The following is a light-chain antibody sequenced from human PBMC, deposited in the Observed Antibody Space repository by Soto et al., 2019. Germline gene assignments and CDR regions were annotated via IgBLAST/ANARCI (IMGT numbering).Light chain of an antibody. Sequence: EIVLTQSPGTLSLSPGERATLSCRASQSVSSNYLAWYQQKPGQAPRLLIYGASSRATGIPDRFSGSGSGTDFTLTISRLEPEDFEVYYCQHYVSSPWTFGQGTKVEIK. CDR2: GAS. J-gene: IGKJ1*01. CDR3: QHYVSSPWT. CDR1: QSVSSNY. V-gene: IGKV3-20*01.